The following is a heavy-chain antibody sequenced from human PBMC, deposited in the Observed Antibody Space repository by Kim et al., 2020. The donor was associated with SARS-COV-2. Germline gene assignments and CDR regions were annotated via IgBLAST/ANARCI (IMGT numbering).Heavy chain of an antibody. CDR1: GFTFSNAW. CDR2: IKSKTDGGTT. D-gene: IGHD2-15*01. J-gene: IGHJ6*02. Sequence: GGSLRLSCAASGFTFSNAWMSWVRQAPGKGLEWVGRIKSKTDGGTTDYAAPVKGRFTISRDDSKNTLYLQMNSLKTEDTAVYYCTGVGCSGGSCYSPLGYYYYGMDVWGQGTTVTVSS. CDR3: TGVGCSGGSCYSPLGYYYYGMDV. V-gene: IGHV3-15*01.